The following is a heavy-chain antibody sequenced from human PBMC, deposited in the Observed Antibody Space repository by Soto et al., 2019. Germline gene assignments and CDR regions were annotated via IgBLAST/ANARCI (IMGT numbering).Heavy chain of an antibody. V-gene: IGHV3-21*01. CDR3: AREKADLYYDSSGY. CDR1: GFTFSSYS. J-gene: IGHJ4*02. Sequence: EVQLVESGGGLVKPGGSLRLSCAASGFTFSSYSMNWVRQAPGKGLEWVSSISSSSSYIYYADSVKGRFTISRDNAKNSLYLQMNSLRAADTAVYYCAREKADLYYDSSGYWGQGTLVIVSS. D-gene: IGHD3-22*01. CDR2: ISSSSSYI.